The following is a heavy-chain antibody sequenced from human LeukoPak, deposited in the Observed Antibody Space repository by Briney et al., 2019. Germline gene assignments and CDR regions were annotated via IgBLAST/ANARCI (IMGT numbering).Heavy chain of an antibody. CDR1: GGSISSGGYY. V-gene: IGHV4-61*03. J-gene: IGHJ4*02. CDR2: VYYSGST. Sequence: MPSETLSLTCTVSGGSISSGGYYWSWIRQHPGKGLEWIGYVYYSGSTNYNPSLKSRVTISVDTSKNHFSLKLSSVTAADTAVYSCARSIIGTRSKFDYWGQGTLVTVSS. CDR3: ARSIIGTRSKFDY. D-gene: IGHD1/OR15-1a*01.